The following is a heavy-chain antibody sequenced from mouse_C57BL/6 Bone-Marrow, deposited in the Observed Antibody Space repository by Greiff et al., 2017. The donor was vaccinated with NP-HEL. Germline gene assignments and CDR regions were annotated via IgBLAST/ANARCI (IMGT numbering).Heavy chain of an antibody. V-gene: IGHV1-26*01. CDR2: INPNNGGT. J-gene: IGHJ1*03. CDR3: ARGPYYYGSSHWYFDV. CDR1: GYTFTDYY. D-gene: IGHD1-1*01. Sequence: EVKLQQSGPELVKPGASVKISCKASGYTFTDYYMNWVKQSHGKSLEWIGDINPNNGGTSYNQKFKGKATLTVDKSSSTAYMELRSLTSEDSAVYYCARGPYYYGSSHWYFDVWGTGTTVTVSS.